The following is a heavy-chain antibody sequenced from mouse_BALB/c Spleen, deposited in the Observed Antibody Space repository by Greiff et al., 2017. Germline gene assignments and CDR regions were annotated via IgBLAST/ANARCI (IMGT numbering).Heavy chain of an antibody. V-gene: IGHV5-6-5*01. Sequence: EVNVVESGGGLVKPGGSLKLSCAASGFTFSSYAMSWVRQTPEKRLEWVASISSGGSTYYPDSVKGRFTISRDNARNILYLQMSSLRSEDTAMYYCARGSNYAMDYWGQGTSVTVSS. J-gene: IGHJ4*01. CDR2: ISSGGST. CDR3: ARGSNYAMDY. CDR1: GFTFSSYA. D-gene: IGHD5-1*01.